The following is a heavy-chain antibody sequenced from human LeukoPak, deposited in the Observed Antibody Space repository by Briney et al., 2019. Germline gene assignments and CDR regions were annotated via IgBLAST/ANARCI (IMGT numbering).Heavy chain of an antibody. D-gene: IGHD5-18*01. CDR1: GYTFTSYY. Sequence: ASVNVSCKASGYTFTSYYMHWVRQAPGQGLEWMGIINPSGGSTSYAQKFQGRVTMTRDTSTSTVYMELSSLRSEDTAVYYCARGRKVDTAMVDLGYYYYYGMDVWGQGTTVTVSS. J-gene: IGHJ6*02. V-gene: IGHV1-46*01. CDR3: ARGRKVDTAMVDLGYYYYYGMDV. CDR2: INPSGGST.